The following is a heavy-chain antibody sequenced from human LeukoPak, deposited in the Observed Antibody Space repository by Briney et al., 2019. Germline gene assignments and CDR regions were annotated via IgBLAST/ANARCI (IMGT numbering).Heavy chain of an antibody. J-gene: IGHJ6*02. D-gene: IGHD5-18*01. V-gene: IGHV3-21*01. Sequence: GGSLRLSCAASGFTFSSYSMNWVRQAPGKGLEWVSSISSSSSYIYYADSVKGRFTISRDNAKNSLCLQMNSLRAEDTAVYYCARDLGRQLWLLDYYGMDVWGQGTTVTVSS. CDR2: ISSSSSYI. CDR1: GFTFSSYS. CDR3: ARDLGRQLWLLDYYGMDV.